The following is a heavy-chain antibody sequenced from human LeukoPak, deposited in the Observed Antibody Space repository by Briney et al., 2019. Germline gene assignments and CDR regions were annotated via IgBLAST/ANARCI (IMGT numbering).Heavy chain of an antibody. CDR3: ARDSGFSGTQRGEY. V-gene: IGHV3-30*19. D-gene: IGHD3/OR15-3a*01. CDR2: ISYDGSNK. Sequence: GGSLRLSCAASGFTFSSYGMHWVRQSPGKGLQWVAVISYDGSNKYYADSVKGRFTISRDNSKNTLYLQMNSLRAEDTAVYYCARDSGFSGTQRGEYWGQGTLVTVSS. J-gene: IGHJ4*02. CDR1: GFTFSSYG.